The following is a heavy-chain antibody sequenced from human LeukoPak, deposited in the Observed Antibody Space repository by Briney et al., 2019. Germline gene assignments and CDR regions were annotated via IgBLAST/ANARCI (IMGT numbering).Heavy chain of an antibody. V-gene: IGHV4-34*01. D-gene: IGHD4-23*01. CDR2: FSHTGSP. CDR1: GASFSGYS. Sequence: SETLSLTCAISGASFSGYSWTWIRQPPGKGLEWIGEFSHTGSPIYNPSLKSRVNISIDTSKNQFSLRLTSVTAADTAVYYCATPYDYGGNLVIYWGQGTLVTVSS. CDR3: ATPYDYGGNLVIY. J-gene: IGHJ4*02.